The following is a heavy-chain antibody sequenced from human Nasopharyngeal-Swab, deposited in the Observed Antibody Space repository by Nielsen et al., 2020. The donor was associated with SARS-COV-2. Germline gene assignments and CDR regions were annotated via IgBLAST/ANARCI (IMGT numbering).Heavy chain of an antibody. Sequence: GSLRLSCTVSGGSISSYYWSWIRQPPGKGLEWIGYIYYSGSTNYNPSLTSRVTISVDTSKNQFSLKLSSVTAADTAVYYCARGAVGTIFGVVTNHNWFDPWGQGTLVTVSS. J-gene: IGHJ5*02. CDR1: GGSISSYY. V-gene: IGHV4-59*13. CDR2: IYYSGST. CDR3: ARGAVGTIFGVVTNHNWFDP. D-gene: IGHD3-3*01.